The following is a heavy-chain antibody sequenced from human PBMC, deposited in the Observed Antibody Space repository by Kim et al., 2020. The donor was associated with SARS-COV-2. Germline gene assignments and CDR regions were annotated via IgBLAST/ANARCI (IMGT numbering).Heavy chain of an antibody. J-gene: IGHJ4*02. D-gene: IGHD2-21*01. V-gene: IGHV3-15*01. CDR2: VRSKADGGTT. CDR1: GFTFTNAW. Sequence: GGSLRLSCAASGFTFTNAWMSWVRQAPGKGLEWVGHVRSKADGGTTEYAAPVKGRFTISRDDSTNTLSLQMNSLKAEDTAVYYCTIVSLIGSEHFDYWGQGTLVTVSS. CDR3: TIVSLIGSEHFDY.